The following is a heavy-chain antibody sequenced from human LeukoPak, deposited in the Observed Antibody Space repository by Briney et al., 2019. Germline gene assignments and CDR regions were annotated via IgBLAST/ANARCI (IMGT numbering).Heavy chain of an antibody. V-gene: IGHV3-74*03. J-gene: IGHJ4*02. CDR3: ARDFTFYGSGPHFDY. CDR1: GFTLSSNW. D-gene: IGHD3-10*01. Sequence: GGSLMPSCAPSGFTLSSNWIHCVRHVPGDWLLWVARINSAGSITTYADSVKGRFTISRDNAKNTLYLQMNSLRAEDTAVYYCARDFTFYGSGPHFDYWGLGTLVTVSS. CDR2: INSAGSIT.